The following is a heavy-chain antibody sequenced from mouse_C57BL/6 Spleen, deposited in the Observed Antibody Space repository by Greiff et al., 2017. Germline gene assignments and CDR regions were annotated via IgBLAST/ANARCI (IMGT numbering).Heavy chain of an antibody. CDR2: INPYNGDT. D-gene: IGHD2-4*01. CDR3: ARDDYPDYAMDY. Sequence: EVQLQQSGPELVKPGDSVKISCKASGYSFTGYFMNWVMQSHGKSLEWIGRINPYNGDTFYNQKFKGKATLTVDKSSSTAHMELRSLTSEDSAVYYCARDDYPDYAMDYWGQGTSVTVSS. J-gene: IGHJ4*01. CDR1: GYSFTGYF. V-gene: IGHV1-20*01.